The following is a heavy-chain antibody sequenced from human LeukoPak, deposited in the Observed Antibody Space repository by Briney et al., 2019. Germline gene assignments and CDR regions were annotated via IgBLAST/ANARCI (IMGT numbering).Heavy chain of an antibody. CDR1: GFTFSSYG. CDR2: ISYDGNNK. CDR3: ATDELYQLLYLFDY. J-gene: IGHJ4*02. V-gene: IGHV3-30*03. D-gene: IGHD2-2*02. Sequence: GGSLRLSCAASGFTFSSYGMHWVRQAPGKGLEWVALISYDGNNKYYADSVKGRFTISRDNSKNTLYLQLNSLRAEDTAVYYCATDELYQLLYLFDYWGQGTLVTASS.